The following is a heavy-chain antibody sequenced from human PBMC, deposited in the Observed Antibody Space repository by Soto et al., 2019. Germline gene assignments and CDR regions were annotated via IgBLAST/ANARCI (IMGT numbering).Heavy chain of an antibody. J-gene: IGHJ4*02. Sequence: GGSLRLSCTASGFPFSHYAMNWVRQDPGTRLEWVADISGSGDSARYADSVRGRFTISRDNSRDTLYLQMNSLRVDDTAVYYCGKERRGSGWSVCNFWGQGALVTVSS. CDR3: GKERRGSGWSVCNF. D-gene: IGHD6-19*01. V-gene: IGHV3-23*01. CDR1: GFPFSHYA. CDR2: ISGSGDSA.